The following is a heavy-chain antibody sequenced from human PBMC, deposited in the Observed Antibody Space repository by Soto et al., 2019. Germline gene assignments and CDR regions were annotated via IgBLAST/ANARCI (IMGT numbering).Heavy chain of an antibody. D-gene: IGHD5-18*01. CDR1: ADTFTRYC. J-gene: IGHJ4*02. CDR3: ARMKLDTAMLEVYEY. V-gene: IGHV1-46*01. CDR2: INPSGGST. Sequence: ASVKVSCKGAADTFTRYCMHWVRQAPGQGLEWMGIINPSGGSTSYAQKFQGRVTMTRDTSTSTVYMELSSLRSEDTAVYYCARMKLDTAMLEVYEYWAQATLDTVSS.